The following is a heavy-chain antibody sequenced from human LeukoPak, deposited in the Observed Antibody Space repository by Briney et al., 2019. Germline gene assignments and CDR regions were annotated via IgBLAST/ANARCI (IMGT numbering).Heavy chain of an antibody. CDR2: IYYSGST. J-gene: IGHJ6*03. Sequence: SETLSLTCTVSGGSISSGGYYWSWIRQPPGKGLEWIGYIYYSGSTYYNPSLKSRVTISVDRSKNQFSLKLSSVTAADTAVYYCAGGRGQLERAKVSYYYYYMDVWGKGTTVTVSS. CDR3: AGGRGQLERAKVSYYYYYMDV. D-gene: IGHD1-1*01. CDR1: GGSISSGGYY. V-gene: IGHV4-30-2*02.